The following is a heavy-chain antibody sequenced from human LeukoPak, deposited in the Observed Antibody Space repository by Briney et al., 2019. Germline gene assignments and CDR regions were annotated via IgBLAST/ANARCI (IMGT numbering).Heavy chain of an antibody. D-gene: IGHD2-2*01. CDR3: ARTYCSSTSCYVNWFDP. J-gene: IGHJ5*02. Sequence: ASVKVSCKASGCTFTGYYMHWVRQAPGQGLEWMGLINPNSGGTNYAQKFQGRVTMTRDTSISTAYMEMSRLRSDDTAVYYCARTYCSSTSCYVNWFDPWGQGTLVTVSS. CDR2: INPNSGGT. CDR1: GCTFTGYY. V-gene: IGHV1-2*02.